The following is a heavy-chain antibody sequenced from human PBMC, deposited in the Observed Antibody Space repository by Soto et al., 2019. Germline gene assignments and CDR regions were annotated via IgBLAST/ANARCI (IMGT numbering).Heavy chain of an antibody. CDR1: GYTFTGYY. CDR3: AKGKISTTTYTSFDS. J-gene: IGHJ5*01. V-gene: IGHV1-2*02. Sequence: ASVKVSCKASGYTFTGYYMHWVRQAPGQGLEWMGWINPNSGGTNYAQKFQGRVTMTRDTSISTAYMELSSLRAEDTAVYYCAKGKISTTTYTSFDSWGQGTLVTVSS. CDR2: INPNSGGT. D-gene: IGHD1-26*01.